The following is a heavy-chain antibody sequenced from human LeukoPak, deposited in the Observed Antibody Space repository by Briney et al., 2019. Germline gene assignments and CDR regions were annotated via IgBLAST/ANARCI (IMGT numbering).Heavy chain of an antibody. CDR2: ISSNGGST. D-gene: IGHD3-16*02. J-gene: IGHJ4*02. V-gene: IGHV3-64*01. CDR1: GFTFSSYA. CDR3: ASTPYDYLWGSYRHFDN. Sequence: GGSLRLSCAASGFTFSSYALHWVRQAPREGLECVSGISSNGGSTYYANSVKGRFTISRDNSKNTLYLQMGSLRAEDMAVYYCASTPYDYLWGSYRHFDNWGQGTLVTVSS.